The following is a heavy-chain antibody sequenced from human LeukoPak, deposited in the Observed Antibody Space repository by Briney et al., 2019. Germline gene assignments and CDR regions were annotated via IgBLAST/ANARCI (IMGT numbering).Heavy chain of an antibody. CDR2: IYYSVTT. CDR1: GGSISSGGYY. V-gene: IGHV4-31*03. Sequence: SETLSLTCSVSGGSISSGGYYWSWIRQHPGKGPEWIGYIYYSVTTYYNPSLKGRLAMSGDTSKNQFSLKLRSVTAADTAVYFCARGSPIKGGFDYWGQGTLVTVS. CDR3: ARGSPIKGGFDY. D-gene: IGHD5-12*01. J-gene: IGHJ4*02.